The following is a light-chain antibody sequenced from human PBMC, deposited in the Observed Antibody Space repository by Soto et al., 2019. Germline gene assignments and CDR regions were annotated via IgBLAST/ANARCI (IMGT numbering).Light chain of an antibody. CDR1: TGPVTTEHY. CDR3: LLSYIGVGV. CDR2: DTS. Sequence: QAVVTQEPSLTVSPGGTVTLTCDSSTGPVTTEHYPYWFQQKPGQAPRTLIFDTSNKHSWTPARFSGSLLWGKAALTLSGAQPEDEAEYYCLLSYIGVGVFGGGTKVTVL. V-gene: IGLV7-46*01. J-gene: IGLJ2*01.